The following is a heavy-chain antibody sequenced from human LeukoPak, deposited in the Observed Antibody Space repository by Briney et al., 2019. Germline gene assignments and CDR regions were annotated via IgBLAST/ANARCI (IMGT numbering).Heavy chain of an antibody. CDR1: GFSVSSTY. D-gene: IGHD4-23*01. V-gene: IGHV3-53*01. J-gene: IGHJ6*02. CDR3: ARAYGNNGMDV. CDR2: LYSGGYA. Sequence: GGSLRLSCAASGFSVSSTYMTWVRQAPGKGLEWISVLYSGGYANYTGSVEGRFSISRDDSKNTLYLQMNSLRADDTAQYYCARAYGNNGMDVWGQGTTVTVSS.